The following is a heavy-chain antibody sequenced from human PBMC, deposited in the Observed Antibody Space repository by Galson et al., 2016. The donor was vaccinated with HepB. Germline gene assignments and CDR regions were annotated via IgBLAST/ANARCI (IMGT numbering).Heavy chain of an antibody. V-gene: IGHV4-4*02. Sequence: SETLSLTCTVSGDSISSSTWWSWVRQPPGKGLEWLGEIYHSGNTNYNPSLKSRLTMSVEKPKNQFSLKLSSVTAADTAVYYCASGGSGWINRFDPWGQGTLVTVSS. D-gene: IGHD6-19*01. CDR1: GDSISSSTW. J-gene: IGHJ5*02. CDR3: ASGGSGWINRFDP. CDR2: IYHSGNT.